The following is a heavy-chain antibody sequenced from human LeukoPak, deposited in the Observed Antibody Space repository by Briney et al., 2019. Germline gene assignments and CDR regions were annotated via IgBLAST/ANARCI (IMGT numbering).Heavy chain of an antibody. Sequence: PSETLSLTCAVSGGSISSSDWWSWVRQPPGKGLEWIGEIYHSGSTNYNPSLKSRVTISVDKSKNQFSLNLSSVTAADTAVYYCARAGGYCGRISCPYYFDYWGQGSLVAVSS. CDR2: IYHSGST. CDR3: ARAGGYCGRISCPYYFDY. V-gene: IGHV4-4*02. J-gene: IGHJ4*02. CDR1: GGSISSSDW. D-gene: IGHD2-15*01.